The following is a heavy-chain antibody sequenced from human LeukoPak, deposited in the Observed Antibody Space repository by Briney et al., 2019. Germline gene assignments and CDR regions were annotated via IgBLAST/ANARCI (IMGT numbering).Heavy chain of an antibody. Sequence: PSETLSLTCAVYGGSFSGYYWSWFRQPPGKGLEWIGEINHSGSTNYNPSLKSRVTISVDTSKNQFSLKLSSVTAADTAVYYCASRIVVVPAANRGWFDPWGQGTLVTVSS. CDR2: INHSGST. V-gene: IGHV4-34*01. CDR3: ASRIVVVPAANRGWFDP. CDR1: GGSFSGYY. J-gene: IGHJ5*02. D-gene: IGHD2-2*01.